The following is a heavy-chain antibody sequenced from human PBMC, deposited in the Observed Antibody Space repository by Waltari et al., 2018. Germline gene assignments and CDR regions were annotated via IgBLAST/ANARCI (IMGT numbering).Heavy chain of an antibody. V-gene: IGHV4-61*09. J-gene: IGHJ4*02. CDR2: IYTRGRI. D-gene: IGHD1-26*01. CDR3: ARAGWELLMDFDY. Sequence: QVQLQESGPGLVEPSQTLSLSCPVSRRSYRSGSYYSSWIRQLAGKGLAWIGYIYTRGRIQDSPSLNSQVTIRVDTTKLRCVRKVGSVIDEGTAVQYCARAGWELLMDFDYWGQGTLVTVSS. CDR1: RRSYRSGSYY.